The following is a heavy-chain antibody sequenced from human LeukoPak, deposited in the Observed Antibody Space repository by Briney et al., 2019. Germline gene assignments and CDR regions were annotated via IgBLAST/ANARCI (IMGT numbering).Heavy chain of an antibody. Sequence: SETLSLTCTVSGGSISSYYWSWIRQPPGKGLEWIGYIYYSGSTNYNPSLKSRVTISVDTSKNQFSLKLSSVTAADTAVYYCARDIGYSYGIPTYKGYFDLWGRGTLVTVSP. CDR1: GGSISSYY. J-gene: IGHJ2*01. CDR3: ARDIGYSYGIPTYKGYFDL. CDR2: IYYSGST. V-gene: IGHV4-59*01. D-gene: IGHD5-18*01.